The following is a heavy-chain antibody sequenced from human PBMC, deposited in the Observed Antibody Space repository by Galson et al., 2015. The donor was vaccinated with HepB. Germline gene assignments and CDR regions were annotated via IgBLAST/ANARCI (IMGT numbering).Heavy chain of an antibody. J-gene: IGHJ6*02. CDR2: IYSGGST. CDR3: ARVGTIYYYYGMDV. CDR1: GFTVSSNY. Sequence: SLRLSCAASGFTVSSNYMSWVRQAPGKGLEWVSVIYSGGSTYYVDSVKGRFTISRDNSKNTLYLQMNSLRAEDTAVYYCARVGTIYYYYGMDVWGQGTTVTVSS. V-gene: IGHV3-53*01. D-gene: IGHD2-21*01.